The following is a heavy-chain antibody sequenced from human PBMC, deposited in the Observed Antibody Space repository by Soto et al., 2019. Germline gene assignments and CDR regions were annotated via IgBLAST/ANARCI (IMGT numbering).Heavy chain of an antibody. CDR2: INHSGST. Sequence: SSETLCLTCAVSDGYISGYYGSWISKPPGKGLEWIGEINHSGSTNYNPSLKSRVTISVDTSKNQFSLKLSSVTAADTAVYYCARGLNGRVRGYRSRSGGMDVWGQGTTVTVSS. V-gene: IGHV4-34*01. CDR1: DGYISGYY. D-gene: IGHD5-18*01. J-gene: IGHJ6*02. CDR3: ARGLNGRVRGYRSRSGGMDV.